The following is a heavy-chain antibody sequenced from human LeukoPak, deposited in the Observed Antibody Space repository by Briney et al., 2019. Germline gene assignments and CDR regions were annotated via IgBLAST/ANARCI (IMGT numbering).Heavy chain of an antibody. V-gene: IGHV3-66*01. D-gene: IGHD2-15*01. J-gene: IGHJ4*02. CDR1: GFTVSNNH. CDR2: TYTDTSA. Sequence: GGSLRLSCGASGFTVSNNHMSWVRQAPGKGLEWVSLTYTDTSAYYADSVKGRFTISRDNSKNTLYLQMNSLRAEDTAVYYCARGGTYCSGGSCYSLDYWGQGTLVTVSS. CDR3: ARGGTYCSGGSCYSLDY.